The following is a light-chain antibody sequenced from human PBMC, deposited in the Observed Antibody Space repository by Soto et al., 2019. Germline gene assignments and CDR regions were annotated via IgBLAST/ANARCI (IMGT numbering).Light chain of an antibody. CDR3: PQYNSYSPKT. CDR2: DAS. CDR1: QSISSL. V-gene: IGKV1-5*01. Sequence: DIQMTQSPSTLSASVGDRVTITCRASQSISSLLAWYQHKPGKAPKLLIYDASSLESGVPSRFSGSGSGTELTLTISSLQPDDFATYYCPQYNSYSPKTFGQGTKVEIK. J-gene: IGKJ1*01.